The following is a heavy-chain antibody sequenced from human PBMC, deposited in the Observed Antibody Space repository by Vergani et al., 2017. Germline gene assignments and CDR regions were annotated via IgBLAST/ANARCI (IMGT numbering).Heavy chain of an antibody. D-gene: IGHD6-13*01. CDR1: GGSFSGYY. V-gene: IGHV4-34*01. CDR2: INHSGST. CDR3: ARQLLGNSSSWYSRSSLLKQRNWFDP. J-gene: IGHJ5*02. Sequence: QVQLQQWGAGLLKPSETLSLTCAVYGGSFSGYYWSWIRQPPGKGLEWIGEINHSGSTNYNPSLKSRVTISVDTSKNQFSLKLSSVTAADTAVYYCARQLLGNSSSWYSRSSLLKQRNWFDPWGQGTLVTVSS.